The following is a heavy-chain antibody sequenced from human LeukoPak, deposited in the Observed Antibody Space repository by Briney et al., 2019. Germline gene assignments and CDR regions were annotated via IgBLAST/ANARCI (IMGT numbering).Heavy chain of an antibody. CDR1: GFTFSSYS. J-gene: IGHJ2*01. Sequence: GGSLRLSCAASGFTFSSYSMNWVRQAPGKGLEWVSSISSSSSYIYYADSVKGRFTISRDNAKNSLYLQMNSLRSEDTAVYYCARDGPDYYDSSGYSQYFDLWGRGTLVTVSS. CDR2: ISSSSSYI. V-gene: IGHV3-21*04. CDR3: ARDGPDYYDSSGYSQYFDL. D-gene: IGHD3-22*01.